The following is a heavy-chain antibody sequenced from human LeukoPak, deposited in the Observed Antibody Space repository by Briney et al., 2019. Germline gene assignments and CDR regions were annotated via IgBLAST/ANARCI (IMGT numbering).Heavy chain of an antibody. CDR1: GYTFTTYG. D-gene: IGHD3-9*01. J-gene: IGHJ3*02. CDR3: AKDSWAGVLRYFDWSMGGAFDI. Sequence: ASVKVSCKASGYTFTTYGLSWVRQAPGQGLEWLGWISTYDDNIKYAQSLQGRLTLTIDTSTSTAYMELRSLTSDDTAVYYCAKDSWAGVLRYFDWSMGGAFDIWGQGTMVTVSS. CDR2: ISTYDDNI. V-gene: IGHV1-18*01.